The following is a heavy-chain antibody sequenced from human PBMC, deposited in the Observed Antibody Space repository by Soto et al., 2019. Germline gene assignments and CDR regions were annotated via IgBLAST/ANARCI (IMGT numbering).Heavy chain of an antibody. D-gene: IGHD2-8*01. CDR3: AKTLYTHDYYYALDV. V-gene: IGHV3-30*18. CDR2: ISYDESKR. CDR1: GLTFSTYG. J-gene: IGHJ6*02. Sequence: QVQLVESGGGVVQPGRSLRLSCAASGLTFSTYGMHWVRQAPGKGLEWVAVISYDESKRYYADSVKGRFTISRDNSKNTLYRQMNSLRAEDTAVYYCAKTLYTHDYYYALDVRGQGTTVTVSS.